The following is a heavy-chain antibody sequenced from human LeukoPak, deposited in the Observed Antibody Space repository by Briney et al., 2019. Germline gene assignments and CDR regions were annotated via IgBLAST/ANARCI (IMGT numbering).Heavy chain of an antibody. CDR2: IYFSGGA. J-gene: IGHJ4*02. V-gene: IGHV4-31*03. CDR3: ARYNYNPAAFTYFDS. Sequence: PSETLSLTCSVSGGTISSGGYHWAWIRQHPGQGLEWIGYIYFSGGASYNPSLRSRIILSVDTSNNQFSLQMNSVTAADTAVYYCARYNYNPAAFTYFDSWGQGTLVTVSS. D-gene: IGHD1-20*01. CDR1: GGTISSGGYH.